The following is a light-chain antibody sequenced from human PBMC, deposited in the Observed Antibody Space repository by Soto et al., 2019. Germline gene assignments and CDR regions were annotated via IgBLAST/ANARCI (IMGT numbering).Light chain of an antibody. V-gene: IGLV2-14*01. CDR3: SSYTSSSTLVV. CDR2: DVS. CDR1: SSDVGGYGY. J-gene: IGLJ2*01. Sequence: QSVLTQPASVSGSPGQSITISCTGTSSDVGGYGYVSWYQQHPGKAPKLMIYDVSNRPSGVSNRFSGSKSGNTASLTISGLKAEDEADYYCSSYTSSSTLVVFGGGTQLTVL.